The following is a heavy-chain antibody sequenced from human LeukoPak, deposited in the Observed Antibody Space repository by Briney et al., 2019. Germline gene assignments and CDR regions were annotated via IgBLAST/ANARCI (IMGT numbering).Heavy chain of an antibody. CDR2: ISGCDGST. CDR1: GFTFSSYA. V-gene: IGHV3-23*01. D-gene: IGHD2-2*01. J-gene: IGHJ5*01. CDR3: AKDRHAPGRYCSSTSCFPFDS. Sequence: GGSLRLSCAASGFTFSSYALSWVRQAPAKGQERVSAISGCDGSTSYDDSVKGRFTISRDNSKNTLYLQMNSLRAEDTAVYYCAKDRHAPGRYCSSTSCFPFDSWGQGTLVTVSS.